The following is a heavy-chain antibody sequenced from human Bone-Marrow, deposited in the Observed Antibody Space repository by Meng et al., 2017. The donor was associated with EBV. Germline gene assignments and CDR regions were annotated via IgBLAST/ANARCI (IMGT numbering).Heavy chain of an antibody. CDR3: AKGGYNYDNSGYLYEYYFDY. D-gene: IGHD3-22*01. V-gene: IGHV4-4*01. Sequence: VDLLLADLCPVQPLGPLPLPRVSPGGSLPTVSGCSWVCKPPGMGLDWIWQIQHIGSLESNPCTKSRLSISIDKSKIQLSLKLSSVPAADTAVYLCAKGGYNYDNSGYLYEYYFDYWGQGALVTVSS. CDR1: GGSLPTVSG. J-gene: IGHJ4*02. CDR2: IQHIGSL.